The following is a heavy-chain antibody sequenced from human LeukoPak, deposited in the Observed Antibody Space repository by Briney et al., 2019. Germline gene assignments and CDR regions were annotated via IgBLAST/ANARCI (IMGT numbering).Heavy chain of an antibody. D-gene: IGHD3-22*01. V-gene: IGHV1-69*06. Sequence: ASVKVSCKASGGTFSSYAISWVRQAPGQGLEWMGGIIPIFGTVNYAQKFQGRVTITADKSTSTAYMELSSLRSEDTAVYYCATSRSSGYLFYYYYYMDVWGKGTTVTVSS. CDR1: GGTFSSYA. CDR3: ATSRSSGYLFYYYYYMDV. CDR2: IIPIFGTV. J-gene: IGHJ6*03.